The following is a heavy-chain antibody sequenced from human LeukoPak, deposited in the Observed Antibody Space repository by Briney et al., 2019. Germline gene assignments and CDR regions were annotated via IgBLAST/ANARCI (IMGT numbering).Heavy chain of an antibody. CDR3: ARERYSCYDSYFDY. Sequence: GPLSPPCAAPGFPFRNFWMSWVRPAPGKGLGGVANIKHDGGEKFYEDSVKGRFTISRDNSKNKLYLKMNSLRAEDTAVYYCARERYSCYDSYFDYWGQGTLVTVSS. CDR2: IKHDGGEK. J-gene: IGHJ4*02. CDR1: GFPFRNFW. V-gene: IGHV3-7*03. D-gene: IGHD5-12*01.